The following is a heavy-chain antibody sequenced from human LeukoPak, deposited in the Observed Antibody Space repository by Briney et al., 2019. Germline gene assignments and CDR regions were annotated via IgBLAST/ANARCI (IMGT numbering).Heavy chain of an antibody. CDR2: ISYDGSNK. J-gene: IGHJ4*02. CDR1: GFTFSTYS. D-gene: IGHD1-7*01. Sequence: GGSLRLSCAASGFTFSTYSMNWVRQAPGKGLEWVAVISYDGSNKYHADSVKGRFTISRDNSKNTLYLQMNNLRGEDRAVYYCARAPEIGTTPSYFDYWGQGTLVTVSS. V-gene: IGHV3-30*05. CDR3: ARAPEIGTTPSYFDY.